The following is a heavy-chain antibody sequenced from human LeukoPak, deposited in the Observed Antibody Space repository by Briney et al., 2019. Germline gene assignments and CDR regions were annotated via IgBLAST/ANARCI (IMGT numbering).Heavy chain of an antibody. CDR1: GETFTGYY. CDR2: INPNTGGT. V-gene: IGHV1-2*02. D-gene: IGHD5/OR15-5a*01. J-gene: IGHJ5*02. Sequence: ASVKFSCKTSGETFTGYYMHWVRQDPGQGLEWMGWINPNTGGTYYAQKFQGRVTMTWDTSIITAYMELSRLTSDDTAVYYCARGEVSFDPWGQGTLVTVSS. CDR3: ARGEVSFDP.